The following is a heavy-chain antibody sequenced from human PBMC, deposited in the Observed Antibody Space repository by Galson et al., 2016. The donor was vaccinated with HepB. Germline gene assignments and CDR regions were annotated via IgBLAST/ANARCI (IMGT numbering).Heavy chain of an antibody. CDR3: ARQSVGAFDY. CDR1: GGSIVSSSYY. J-gene: IGHJ4*02. D-gene: IGHD1-26*01. Sequence: TLPLTCTVSGGSIVSSSYYWGWIRQPPGKGLDWIGNMFYSRSTYYNPSLKSRVTISVDTSRNQFSLQPTSVTAADTAVYYCARQSVGAFDYWGQGTLVTVSS. CDR2: MFYSRST. V-gene: IGHV4-39*01.